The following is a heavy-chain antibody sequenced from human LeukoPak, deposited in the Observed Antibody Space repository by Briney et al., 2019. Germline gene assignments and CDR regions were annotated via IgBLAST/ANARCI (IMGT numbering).Heavy chain of an antibody. D-gene: IGHD3-22*01. Sequence: ASVKVSCTASGYTFTSYYMHWVRQAPGQGLEWMGIINPSGGSTSYAQKFQGRVTMTRDTSTSTVYMELSSLRSEDTAVYYCARGPHYYDSSGYHNNWFDPWGQGTLVTVSS. CDR2: INPSGGST. J-gene: IGHJ5*02. V-gene: IGHV1-46*01. CDR1: GYTFTSYY. CDR3: ARGPHYYDSSGYHNNWFDP.